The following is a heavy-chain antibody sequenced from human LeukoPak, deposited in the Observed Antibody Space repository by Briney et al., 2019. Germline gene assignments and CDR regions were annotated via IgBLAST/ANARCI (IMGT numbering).Heavy chain of an antibody. CDR3: AGKEHYDILTGYPALDY. CDR1: GYTFTSYG. CDR2: IIPIFGTA. J-gene: IGHJ4*02. Sequence: ASVKVSCKASGYTFTSYGISWVRQAPGQGLEWMGGIIPIFGTANYAQKFQGRVTVTADESTSTAYMELSSLRSEDTAVYYCAGKEHYDILTGYPALDYWGQGTLVTVSS. D-gene: IGHD3-9*01. V-gene: IGHV1-69*13.